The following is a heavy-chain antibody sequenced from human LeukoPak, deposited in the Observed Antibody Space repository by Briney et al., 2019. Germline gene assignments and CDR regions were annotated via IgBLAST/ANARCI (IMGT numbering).Heavy chain of an antibody. CDR1: GFTFSSYG. CDR2: IYSSGST. Sequence: GSLRLSCAASGFTFSSYGMHWIRQPPGKGLEWIGYIYSSGSTNYNPSLKSRVTISVDTSKNEFSLKLNSVTATDTAVYYCARHISSGGTYPYFDYWGQGTLVTVSS. V-gene: IGHV4-59*08. J-gene: IGHJ4*02. CDR3: ARHISSGGTYPYFDY. D-gene: IGHD2-15*01.